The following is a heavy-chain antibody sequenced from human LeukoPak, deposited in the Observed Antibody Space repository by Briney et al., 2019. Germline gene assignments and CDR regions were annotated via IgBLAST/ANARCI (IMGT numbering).Heavy chain of an antibody. J-gene: IGHJ3*01. CDR2: INWNGRNV. D-gene: IGHD3-22*01. Sequence: GGSLRLSCATSGFTFNYYGMNWVRQVPGKGLEWVSNINWNGRNVDYADSVKGRFTISRDKAKKSLHLQMNSLRAEDTAVYYCATVRKQYYYDNSHHRDASDVWGQGTMVIVSS. V-gene: IGHV3-20*04. CDR3: ATVRKQYYYDNSHHRDASDV. CDR1: GFTFNYYG.